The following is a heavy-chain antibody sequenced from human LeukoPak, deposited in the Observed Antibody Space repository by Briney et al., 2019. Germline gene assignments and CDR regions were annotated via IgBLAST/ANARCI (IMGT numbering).Heavy chain of an antibody. CDR3: AREGIAAAVGRGNDWFRDYYYYYYMDV. Sequence: PGGSLRLSCAASGFTFSSYAMHWVRQAPGKGLEWVAVISYDGSNKYYADSVKGRFTISRDNSKNTLYLQMNSLRAEDTAVYYCAREGIAAAVGRGNDWFRDYYYYYYMDVWGKGTTVTISS. V-gene: IGHV3-30*04. CDR2: ISYDGSNK. J-gene: IGHJ6*03. D-gene: IGHD6-13*01. CDR1: GFTFSSYA.